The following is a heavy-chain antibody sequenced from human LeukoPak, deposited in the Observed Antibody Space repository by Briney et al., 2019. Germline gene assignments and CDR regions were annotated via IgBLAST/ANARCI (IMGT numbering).Heavy chain of an antibody. D-gene: IGHD6-6*01. Sequence: PGGSLGLSCAASGFTFSSYGMHWVRQAPGKGLEWVAFIRYDGSNKYYADSVKGRFTISRDNSKNTLYLLMNSLRAEDTAVYYCAKDVSLAAGPDYWGQGTLVTVSS. CDR2: IRYDGSNK. CDR1: GFTFSSYG. CDR3: AKDVSLAAGPDY. V-gene: IGHV3-30*02. J-gene: IGHJ4*02.